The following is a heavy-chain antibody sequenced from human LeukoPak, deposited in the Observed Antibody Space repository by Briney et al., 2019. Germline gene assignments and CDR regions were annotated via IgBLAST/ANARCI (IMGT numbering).Heavy chain of an antibody. V-gene: IGHV3-48*03. D-gene: IGHD3-22*01. CDR2: ISSSGSTI. Sequence: GGSLRLSCAASGFTFSSYEMNWVRQAPGKGLEWVSYISSSGSTIYYAGSVKGRFTISRDNAKNSLYLQMNSLRAEDTAVYYCARDYYDSSGVYYYYYMDVWGKGTTVTISS. CDR3: ARDYYDSSGVYYYYYMDV. CDR1: GFTFSSYE. J-gene: IGHJ6*03.